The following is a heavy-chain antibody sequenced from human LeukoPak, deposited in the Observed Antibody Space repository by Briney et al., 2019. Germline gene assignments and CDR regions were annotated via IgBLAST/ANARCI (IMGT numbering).Heavy chain of an antibody. CDR2: ISGSGGST. CDR1: GLTVSSNY. Sequence: GGSLRLSCAASGLTVSSNYMSWVRQAPGRGLEWVSVISGSGGSTYYADSVKGRFTISRDNSKNTLYLLMNSLRAEDTAVYYCAARDIVVVVAATLDYWGQGTLVTVSS. J-gene: IGHJ4*02. D-gene: IGHD2-15*01. V-gene: IGHV3-23*01. CDR3: AARDIVVVVAATLDY.